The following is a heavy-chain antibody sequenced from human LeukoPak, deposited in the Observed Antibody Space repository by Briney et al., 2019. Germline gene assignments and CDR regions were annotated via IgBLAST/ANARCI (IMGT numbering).Heavy chain of an antibody. J-gene: IGHJ6*03. D-gene: IGHD3-3*02. CDR2: ISGSGGNT. Sequence: GGSLRLSCAASGFTFSSYVMSWVRQAPGPGLEWVSGISGSGGNTYYADSVKGRFTISRDNSKNTLSLQMNSLRAEDTAVYYCAKPRGGLAYYMDVWGKGTTVTVSS. V-gene: IGHV3-23*01. CDR3: AKPRGGLAYYMDV. CDR1: GFTFSSYV.